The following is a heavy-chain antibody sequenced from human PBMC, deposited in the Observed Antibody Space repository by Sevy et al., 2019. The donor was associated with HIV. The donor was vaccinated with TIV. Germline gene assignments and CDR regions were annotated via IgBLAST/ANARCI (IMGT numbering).Heavy chain of an antibody. D-gene: IGHD2-21*02. Sequence: GGSLRLSCAASGFTFTLYAIHWVRQAPGKGLEWVALISYSGTTKYYADSVKGRFTISRDDSKNTAYLQMNNLRTDDTAVYYCAGVAVEYCTDDCYHRFDYWGQGTQVTVS. J-gene: IGHJ4*02. CDR1: GFTFTLYA. V-gene: IGHV3-30-3*01. CDR3: AGVAVEYCTDDCYHRFDY. CDR2: ISYSGTTK.